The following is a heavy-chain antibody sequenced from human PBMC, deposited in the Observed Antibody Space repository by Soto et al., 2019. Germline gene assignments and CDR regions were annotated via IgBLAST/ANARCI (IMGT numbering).Heavy chain of an antibody. J-gene: IGHJ5*02. CDR2: INAGNGNT. Sequence: ASVKVSCKASGYTFTSYAMHWVRQAPGQRLEWMGWINAGNGNTKYSQKFQGRVTITRDTSASTAYMELSSLRSEDTAVYYCARDYSPVYYDILTGYHNGGWFDPWGQGTLVTVSS. CDR3: ARDYSPVYYDILTGYHNGGWFDP. V-gene: IGHV1-3*01. D-gene: IGHD3-9*01. CDR1: GYTFTSYA.